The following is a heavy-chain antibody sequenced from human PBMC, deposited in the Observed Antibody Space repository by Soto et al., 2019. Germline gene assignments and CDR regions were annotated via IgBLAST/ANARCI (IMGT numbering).Heavy chain of an antibody. Sequence: QVQLVESGGDVVQPGRSLRLSCAASGFTFSSYGMHWVRQAPGKGLEWVAVIWYDGSNKYYADSVKGRFTISRDNSKNTLYLQMNSLRAEDTAVYYCARELDSSGWSAFDYWGQGTLVTVSS. CDR3: ARELDSSGWSAFDY. CDR2: IWYDGSNK. CDR1: GFTFSSYG. D-gene: IGHD6-19*01. V-gene: IGHV3-33*01. J-gene: IGHJ4*02.